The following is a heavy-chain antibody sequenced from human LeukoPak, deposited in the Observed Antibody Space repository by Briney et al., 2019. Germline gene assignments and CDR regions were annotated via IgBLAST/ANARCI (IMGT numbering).Heavy chain of an antibody. J-gene: IGHJ4*02. Sequence: PSETLSLTCAVYGGSFSGYYWSWIRQPPGKGLEWIGEINHSGSTNYNPSLKSRVTISVDTSKNQFSLKLSSVTAADTAVYYCARAGGSSSWYPAFDYWGQGTLVTVSP. D-gene: IGHD6-13*01. CDR1: GGSFSGYY. V-gene: IGHV4-34*01. CDR2: INHSGST. CDR3: ARAGGSSSWYPAFDY.